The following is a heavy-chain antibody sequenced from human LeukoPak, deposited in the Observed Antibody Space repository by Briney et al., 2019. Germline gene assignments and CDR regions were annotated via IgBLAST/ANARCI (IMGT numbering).Heavy chain of an antibody. V-gene: IGHV4-59*11. D-gene: IGHD1-26*01. Sequence: SETLSLTCTVSGGSLISHYWSWIRQTPGKGLEWIGYIYDFGSTHYNTSLKSRITMSVDTSKNQFSLKLNSVTAADTAIYYCAGAVGALLTWAFWGQGTLVTVSS. J-gene: IGHJ4*02. CDR2: IYDFGST. CDR1: GGSLISHY. CDR3: AGAVGALLTWAF.